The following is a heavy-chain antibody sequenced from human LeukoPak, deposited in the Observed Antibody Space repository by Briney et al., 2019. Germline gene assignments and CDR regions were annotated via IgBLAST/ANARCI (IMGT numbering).Heavy chain of an antibody. CDR1: GFTFSNYW. CDR2: INSDGSST. Sequence: GGSLRLSCAGPGFTFSNYWMHWVRQAPGKGLVWVSRINSDGSSTSYADSVKGRFTISRDNAKNTLYLQMNSLRAEDTAVYYCARVSSGSYFGYYYYYMDVWGKGTTVTVSS. D-gene: IGHD1-26*01. J-gene: IGHJ6*03. CDR3: ARVSSGSYFGYYYYYMDV. V-gene: IGHV3-74*01.